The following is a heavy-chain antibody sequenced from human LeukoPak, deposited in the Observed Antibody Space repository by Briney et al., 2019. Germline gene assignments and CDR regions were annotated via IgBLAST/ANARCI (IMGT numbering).Heavy chain of an antibody. V-gene: IGHV3-21*01. CDR1: GFTFSSYS. CDR2: ISSSSSYI. D-gene: IGHD3-22*01. J-gene: IGHJ4*02. CDR3: AKNYYDSSGLFDY. Sequence: GGSLRLSCAASGFTFSSYSTNWVRQAPGKGLEWVSSISSSSSYIYYADSVKGRFTISRDNAKNSPHLQMNSLRAEDTAVYYCAKNYYDSSGLFDYWGQGTLAIVSS.